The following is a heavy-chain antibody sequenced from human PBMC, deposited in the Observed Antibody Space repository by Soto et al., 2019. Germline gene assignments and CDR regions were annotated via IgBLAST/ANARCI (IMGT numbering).Heavy chain of an antibody. CDR3: AKDWGMYSSSWSHFDC. CDR2: ISYDGTNK. Sequence: QVQLVESGGGVVQPGRSLRLSCAASGFTFSNYGMHWVRQAPGKGLEWVAVISYDGTNKYYADSVRARFTISRDNSKNTLYLQMNTLRAEDPAVYYCAKDWGMYSSSWSHFDCWGQGTLVTVSS. D-gene: IGHD6-13*01. CDR1: GFTFSNYG. V-gene: IGHV3-30*18. J-gene: IGHJ4*02.